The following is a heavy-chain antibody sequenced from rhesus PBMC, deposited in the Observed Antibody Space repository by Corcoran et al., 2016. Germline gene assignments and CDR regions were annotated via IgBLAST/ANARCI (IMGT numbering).Heavy chain of an antibody. D-gene: IGHD3-3*01. CDR2: ISYSGST. V-gene: IGHV4-122*02. Sequence: QLQLQESGPGLVKPSETLSLTCAVSGYSISSGYGWSWIRQPPGKGLEWIGYISYSGSTRYNPSLKSRSTIASETSKNQLSLKLSSVTAADTAVDYCARLGVLQFLDWSPFDAFDFWCQGLRVTVSS. J-gene: IGHJ3*01. CDR1: GYSISSGYG. CDR3: ARLGVLQFLDWSPFDAFDF.